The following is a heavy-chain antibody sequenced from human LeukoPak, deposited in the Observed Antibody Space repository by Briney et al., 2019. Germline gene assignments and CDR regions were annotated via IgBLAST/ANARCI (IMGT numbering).Heavy chain of an antibody. CDR2: INYSGNT. D-gene: IGHD5-12*01. Sequence: TSETLSLTCAVYGGSFSDYYWTWIRQPPGEGLEWIGEINYSGNTKYNPSLKSRVSVSADTSKNQFSLKLTSVTAADTAVFYCASGYSGYSWGTFGSWGQGTLVTVSS. J-gene: IGHJ4*02. CDR3: ASGYSGYSWGTFGS. CDR1: GGSFSDYY. V-gene: IGHV4-34*01.